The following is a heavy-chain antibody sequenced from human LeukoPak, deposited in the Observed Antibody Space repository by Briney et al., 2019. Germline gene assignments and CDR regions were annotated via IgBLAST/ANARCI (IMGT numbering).Heavy chain of an antibody. Sequence: SETLSLTCAVYGGSFSGYYWTWIRQTPGKGLEWIGQINHRGSANYNPSLKSRVTMSVDTSKNQFSLKLTSVTAADTAVYYCARGCPGYWGQGTLVTVSS. CDR3: ARGCPGY. J-gene: IGHJ4*02. CDR2: INHRGSA. V-gene: IGHV4-34*01. CDR1: GGSFSGYY.